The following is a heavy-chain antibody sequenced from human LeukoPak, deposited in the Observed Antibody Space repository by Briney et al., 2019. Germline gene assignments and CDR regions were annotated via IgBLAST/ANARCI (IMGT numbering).Heavy chain of an antibody. CDR2: ISSSGSTI. J-gene: IGHJ4*02. CDR1: GFTFSSYE. CDR3: AIAFSNPFDY. D-gene: IGHD4-11*01. V-gene: IGHV3-48*03. Sequence: GGSLRLSCAASGFTFSSYEMNWVRQAPGKGLEWVSYISSSGSTIYYADSVKGRFTISRDNAKNSLYLQMNSLRAEDTAVYYCAIAFSNPFDYWGQGTLVTVSS.